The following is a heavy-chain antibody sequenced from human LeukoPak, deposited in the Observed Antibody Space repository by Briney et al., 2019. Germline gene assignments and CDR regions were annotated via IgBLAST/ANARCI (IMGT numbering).Heavy chain of an antibody. Sequence: SVKISCKASGGTFSSYAISWVRQAPGQGLEWMGGIIPIFGTANYAQKFQGRVTITTDESTSTAYMELSSLRSEDTAVYYCARSSSPTYDYDSPTGYWGQGTLVTVSS. CDR1: GGTFSSYA. CDR3: ARSSSPTYDYDSPTGY. J-gene: IGHJ4*02. V-gene: IGHV1-69*05. D-gene: IGHD3-22*01. CDR2: IIPIFGTA.